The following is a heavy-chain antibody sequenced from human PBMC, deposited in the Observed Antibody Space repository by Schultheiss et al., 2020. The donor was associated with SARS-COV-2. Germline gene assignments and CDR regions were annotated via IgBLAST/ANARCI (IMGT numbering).Heavy chain of an antibody. J-gene: IGHJ5*02. Sequence: ASVKVSCKASGYTFTSYYMHWVRQAPGQGLEWMGIINPSGGSTSYAQKFQGRVTMTRDTSTSTVYMELSSLRSEDTAVYYCARSYLTYYDFWSGTGGGLNWFDPWGQGALGTVSS. CDR1: GYTFTSYY. V-gene: IGHV1-46*03. CDR3: ARSYLTYYDFWSGTGGGLNWFDP. CDR2: INPSGGST. D-gene: IGHD3-3*01.